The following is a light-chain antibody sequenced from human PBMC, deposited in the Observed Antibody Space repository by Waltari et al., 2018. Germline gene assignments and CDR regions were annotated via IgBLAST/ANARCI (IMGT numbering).Light chain of an antibody. J-gene: IGKJ1*01. CDR1: QNIRTH. V-gene: IGKV1-39*01. CDR2: GAS. Sequence: DIQMTQSPSSLSASIGDTIPVTCRASQNIRTHLNWYQQKPAKAPKLLIFGASTLPRGVPSRFSGSASGTEFTLTVTNLQPDDFATYFCQQSFSSPWTFGQGTTV. CDR3: QQSFSSPWT.